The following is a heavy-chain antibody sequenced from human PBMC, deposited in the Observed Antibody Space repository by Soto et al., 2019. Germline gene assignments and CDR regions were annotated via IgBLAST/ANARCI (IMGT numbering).Heavy chain of an antibody. CDR3: ARDNTDGFDC. V-gene: IGHV4-31*03. J-gene: IGHJ4*02. Sequence: QVQLRESGPGLVKPSQTLSLTCNVSGGAISDGGDYWSWIRQHPGKGLEWIGYIYYTGNTHYNPSLESRVTVSAVTYKIQFSLKVRSVTAADTAVYCCARDNTDGFDCWGQGALVTVSS. CDR1: GGAISDGGDY. CDR2: IYYTGNT.